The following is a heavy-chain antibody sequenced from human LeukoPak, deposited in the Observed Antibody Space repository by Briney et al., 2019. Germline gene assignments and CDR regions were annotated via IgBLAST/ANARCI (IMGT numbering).Heavy chain of an antibody. V-gene: IGHV3-23*01. Sequence: PGGSLRLSCAASGFTFSNYAMSWVRQAPGKGLEWVSTISGSCDNTYYADSVKGRFTISGDNSKNTLYLQMNSLRAEDTAVYYCAKAGGWTKNWFDPWGQGTLGTLSS. CDR1: GFTFSNYA. D-gene: IGHD3/OR15-3a*01. J-gene: IGHJ5*02. CDR3: AKAGGWTKNWFDP. CDR2: ISGSCDNT.